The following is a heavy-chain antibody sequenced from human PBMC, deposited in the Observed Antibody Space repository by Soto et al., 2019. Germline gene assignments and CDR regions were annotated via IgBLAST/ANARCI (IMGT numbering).Heavy chain of an antibody. CDR3: ARDSPSVVVITSFDY. Sequence: PGGSLRLSCAASGFTFSSYSMNWVRQAPGKGLEWVSSISSSSYIYYADSVKGRFTISRDNAKNSLYLQMNSLRAEDTAVYYCARDSPSVVVITSFDYWGQGTLVTVSS. J-gene: IGHJ4*02. CDR2: ISSSSYI. CDR1: GFTFSSYS. D-gene: IGHD3-22*01. V-gene: IGHV3-21*01.